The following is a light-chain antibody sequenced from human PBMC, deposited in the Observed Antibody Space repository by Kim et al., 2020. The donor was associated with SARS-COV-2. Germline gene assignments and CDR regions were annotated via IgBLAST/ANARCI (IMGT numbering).Light chain of an antibody. V-gene: IGKV3-11*01. CDR3: QQRSNWFT. J-gene: IGKJ4*01. Sequence: EIVLTQSPATLSLSPGERATPSCRASQSVSSYLAWYQQKPGQAPRLLIYDASNRATGIPARFSGSGSGTDFTLTISSLEPEDFAVYYCQQRSNWFTFGGGTKVDIK. CDR2: DAS. CDR1: QSVSSY.